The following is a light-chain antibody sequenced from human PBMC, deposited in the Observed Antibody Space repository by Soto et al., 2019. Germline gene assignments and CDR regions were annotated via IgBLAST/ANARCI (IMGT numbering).Light chain of an antibody. J-gene: IGLJ2*01. CDR3: SSYAGSNNLL. Sequence: QSALTQPPSASGSPGQSVTISCTGTSSDVGAYNYVSWYQQYPDKAPKLIIYEVNKRPSGVPDRFSGSKSGNTASLTVSGLQADDESDYYCSSYAGSNNLLFGGGTKVTVL. CDR1: SSDVGAYNY. CDR2: EVN. V-gene: IGLV2-8*01.